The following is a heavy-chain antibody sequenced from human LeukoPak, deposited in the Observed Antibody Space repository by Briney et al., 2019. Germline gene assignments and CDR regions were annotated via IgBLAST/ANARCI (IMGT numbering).Heavy chain of an antibody. CDR2: LYDVGTT. CDR1: GITVGNNY. V-gene: IGHV3-66*04. CDR3: ARLKTTSDSDWFDA. Sequence: PGGSLRLSCVVSGITVGNNYTSWLRRAPGKGLEWVSVLYDVGTTYYAESVKGRVTISRDNTKNTLYLQMNSLRVEDTAVYYCARLKTTSDSDWFDAWGQGTLVTVSS. J-gene: IGHJ5*02. D-gene: IGHD1-1*01.